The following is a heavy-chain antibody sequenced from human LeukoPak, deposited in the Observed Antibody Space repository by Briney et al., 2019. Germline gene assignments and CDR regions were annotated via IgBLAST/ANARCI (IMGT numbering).Heavy chain of an antibody. V-gene: IGHV3-48*01. CDR2: ISSSSTTK. CDR3: ARALSYCSSTSCSLYYYYYYMDA. Sequence: GGSLRLSCAASGFTFSSHNMIWLRQAPGKGLEGVSYISSSSTTKYQADSVKDRFTISRDNAKNSLHLQMNSLRAEDTAVYYCARALSYCSSTSCSLYYYYYYMDAWGKGTTVTVSS. CDR1: GFTFSSHN. J-gene: IGHJ6*03. D-gene: IGHD2-2*01.